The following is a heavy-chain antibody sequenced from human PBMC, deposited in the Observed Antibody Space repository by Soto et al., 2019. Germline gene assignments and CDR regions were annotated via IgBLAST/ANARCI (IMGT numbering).Heavy chain of an antibody. V-gene: IGHV1-8*01. J-gene: IGHJ3*02. CDR3: ARALTTPYYDFWSARPNDAFDI. D-gene: IGHD3-3*01. Sequence: QVQLVQSGAEVKKPGASVKVSCKASGYTFTSYDINWVRQATGQGLEWMGWMNPNSGNTGYAQKFQGRVTMTRNTSISTSYMELSSRRSEDTAVYYCARALTTPYYDFWSARPNDAFDIWGQGTMVTVSS. CDR2: MNPNSGNT. CDR1: GYTFTSYD.